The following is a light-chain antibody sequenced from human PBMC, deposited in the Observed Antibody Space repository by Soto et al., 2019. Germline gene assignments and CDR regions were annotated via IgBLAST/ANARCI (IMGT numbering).Light chain of an antibody. Sequence: DIQMTQSPPSLSASVGDRVTITCRASQSISSYLNWYQQKPGKAPKLLIYAASSLQSGVPSRFSGSGSGTEFTLTISSLQPEDFETYYCQQSYSTPPTFGGGTKVDIK. V-gene: IGKV1-39*01. CDR1: QSISSY. J-gene: IGKJ4*01. CDR2: AAS. CDR3: QQSYSTPPT.